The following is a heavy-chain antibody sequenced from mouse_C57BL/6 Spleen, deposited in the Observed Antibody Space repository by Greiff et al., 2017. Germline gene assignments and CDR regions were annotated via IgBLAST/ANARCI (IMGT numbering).Heavy chain of an antibody. CDR2: IYPGDGDT. V-gene: IGHV1-82*01. CDR3: AIKYYSSSYPFAY. CDR1: GYAFSSSW. Sequence: QVQLQQSGPELVKPGASVKISCKASGYAFSSSWMNWVKQRPGKGLEWIGRIYPGDGDTNYNGKFKGKATLTADKSSSTAYLQLSSLPSEDSAVYFCAIKYYSSSYPFAYWGQGTLVTVSA. J-gene: IGHJ3*01. D-gene: IGHD1-1*01.